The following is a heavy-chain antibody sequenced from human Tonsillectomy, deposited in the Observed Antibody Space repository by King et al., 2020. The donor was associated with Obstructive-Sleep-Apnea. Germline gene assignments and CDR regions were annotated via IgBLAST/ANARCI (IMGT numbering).Heavy chain of an antibody. CDR2: ISWKSGRI. V-gene: IGHV3-9*01. Sequence: VQLVESGGGLVQPGRSLRLSCAASGFTFDDYAMHWVRQGPGKGLEWVSGISWKSGRIAYADSVKGRFIISRDNAKNSLNLQMNSLRPEDTALYYCARDTSGWPYYGMDVWGQGTTVTVSS. CDR1: GFTFDDYA. CDR3: ARDTSGWPYYGMDV. D-gene: IGHD6-19*01. J-gene: IGHJ6*02.